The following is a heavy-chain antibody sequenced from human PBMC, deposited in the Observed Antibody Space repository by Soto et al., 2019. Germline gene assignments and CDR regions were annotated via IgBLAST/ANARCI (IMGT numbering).Heavy chain of an antibody. CDR3: AIDVAVAGSTVYYYYGMDV. V-gene: IGHV1-2*04. CDR1: GYTFTGYY. D-gene: IGHD6-19*01. J-gene: IGHJ6*02. Sequence: ASVKVSCKASGYTFTGYYMHWVRQAPGQGLEWMGWINPNSGGTNYAQKFQGWATMTRDTSISTAYMELSRLRSDDTAVYYCAIDVAVAGSTVYYYYGMDVWGQGTTVTVSS. CDR2: INPNSGGT.